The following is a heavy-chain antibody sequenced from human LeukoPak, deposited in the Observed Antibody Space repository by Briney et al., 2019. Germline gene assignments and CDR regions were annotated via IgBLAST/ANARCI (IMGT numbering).Heavy chain of an antibody. CDR2: IYYSGST. V-gene: IGHV4-59*01. CDR3: ARGFVSRDFWSGHIPSHDWFDP. D-gene: IGHD3-3*01. Sequence: SETLSLTCTVSGGSISSYYWSWIRQPPGKGLEWIGYIYYSGSTNYNPSLKSRVTISVDTSKNQFPLKLSSVTAADTAVYYCARGFVSRDFWSGHIPSHDWFDPWGQGTLVTVSS. CDR1: GGSISSYY. J-gene: IGHJ5*02.